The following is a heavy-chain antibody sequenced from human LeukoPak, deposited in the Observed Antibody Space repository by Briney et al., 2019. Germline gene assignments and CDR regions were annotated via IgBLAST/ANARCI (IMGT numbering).Heavy chain of an antibody. CDR1: GYSISSGYY. J-gene: IGHJ4*02. D-gene: IGHD2-8*01. V-gene: IGHV4-38-2*02. Sequence: SETLSLTCTVSGYSISSGYYWGWIRQPPGKGLEWIGSIYHSGSTYYNPSLKSRVTISVDTSKNQFSLKLSSVTAADTAVYYCARGSAGDIVLMVYATYFDYWGQGTLVTVSS. CDR3: ARGSAGDIVLMVYATYFDY. CDR2: IYHSGST.